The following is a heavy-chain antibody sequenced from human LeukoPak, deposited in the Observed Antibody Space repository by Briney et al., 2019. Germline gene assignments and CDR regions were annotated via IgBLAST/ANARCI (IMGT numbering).Heavy chain of an antibody. CDR2: INHSGST. CDR3: ARGLVGAHQQ. V-gene: IGHV4-34*01. CDR1: GGSFSDYY. Sequence: PSETLSLTCAVYGGSFSDYYWSWIRQPPGKGLEWIGEINHSGSTNYNPSLKSRLTISVDTSKNQFSLKLSSVTAADTAVYYCARGLVGAHQQWGQGTLVTVSS. D-gene: IGHD1-26*01. J-gene: IGHJ4*02.